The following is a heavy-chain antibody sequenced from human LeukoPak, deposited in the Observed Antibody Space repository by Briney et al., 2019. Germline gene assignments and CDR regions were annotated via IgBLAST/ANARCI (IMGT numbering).Heavy chain of an antibody. V-gene: IGHV3-74*01. J-gene: IGHJ3*02. CDR1: GYTFSAYW. D-gene: IGHD2-15*01. CDR3: ARELTYCSGGNCYSDAFDI. Sequence: GGSLRLSCAASGYTFSAYWMHWVRQALGNGLVWVSHINNDGSSTTYADSVKGRFSISRDNAKNTLYLQMNSLRAEDTAVYYCARELTYCSGGNCYSDAFDIWGQGTRVTVSS. CDR2: INNDGSST.